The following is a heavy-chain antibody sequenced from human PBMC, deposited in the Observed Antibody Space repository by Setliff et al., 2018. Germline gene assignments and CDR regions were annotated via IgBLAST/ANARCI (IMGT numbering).Heavy chain of an antibody. D-gene: IGHD4-4*01. Sequence: PGESPKISCKGSGYSFANSWIAWVRQMPGKGLEWMGVIYAGDSDTRYRPSFQGQVTISVDKSISTAYLQWSSLKASDTAMYYCARDSNYEGAYDYWGQGTLVTVSS. CDR3: ARDSNYEGAYDY. CDR1: GYSFANSW. J-gene: IGHJ4*02. CDR2: IYAGDSDT. V-gene: IGHV5-51*01.